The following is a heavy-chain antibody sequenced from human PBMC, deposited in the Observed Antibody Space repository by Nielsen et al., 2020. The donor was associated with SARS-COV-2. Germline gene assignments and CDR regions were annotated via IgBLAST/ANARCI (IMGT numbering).Heavy chain of an antibody. CDR3: ARHFMYYFGSGTPDFFDY. Sequence: SETLSLTCTVSGGSMSSNNSYWGWISQPPGKGLEWIGSVYYSGRTSYNPSLTSRVSISVDTSKKQFSLKLNSVTAADTAFYFCARHFMYYFGSGTPDFFDYWGQGTLVTVSP. D-gene: IGHD3-10*01. CDR2: VYYSGRT. V-gene: IGHV4-39*01. CDR1: GGSMSSNNSY. J-gene: IGHJ4*02.